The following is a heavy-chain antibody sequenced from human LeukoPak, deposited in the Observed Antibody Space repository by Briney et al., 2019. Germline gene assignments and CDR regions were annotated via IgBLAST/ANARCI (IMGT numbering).Heavy chain of an antibody. Sequence: GGSLRLSCAASEFTFSTYAMSWIRQAPGKGLEWVSYISSSGSTIYYADSVKGRFTISRGNAKNSLYLQMNSLRAEDTAVYYCARDSWDIVVVPAAANYYYYGMDVWGQGTTVTVSS. V-gene: IGHV3-11*01. D-gene: IGHD2-2*01. CDR3: ARDSWDIVVVPAAANYYYYGMDV. J-gene: IGHJ6*02. CDR1: EFTFSTYA. CDR2: ISSSGSTI.